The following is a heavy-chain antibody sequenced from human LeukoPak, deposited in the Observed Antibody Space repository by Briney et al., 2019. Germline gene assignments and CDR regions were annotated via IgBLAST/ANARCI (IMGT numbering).Heavy chain of an antibody. Sequence: GGSLRLSCAASGFTFSTYAMTWVRQAPGKGLEWVSAISGSGGSTYYADSVKGRFTISRDNSKTTLWLQMNSLRAEGTAVYYCAKATYYDIWAHDYWGQGTLVTVSS. CDR3: AKATYYDIWAHDY. D-gene: IGHD3-9*01. CDR2: ISGSGGST. J-gene: IGHJ4*02. CDR1: GFTFSTYA. V-gene: IGHV3-23*01.